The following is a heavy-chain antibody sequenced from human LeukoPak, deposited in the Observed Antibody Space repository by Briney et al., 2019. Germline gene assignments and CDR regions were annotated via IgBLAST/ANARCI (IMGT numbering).Heavy chain of an antibody. J-gene: IGHJ4*02. Sequence: KPSETLSLTCAVYGGSFSGYYWSWIRQPPGKGLEWIGEINHSGSTNYNPSLKSRVTISVDTSKNQFSLKLSSVTAADTAVYYCARGSVDIVATTGFDYWGQGTLVTVSS. CDR1: GGSFSGYY. CDR2: INHSGST. D-gene: IGHD5-12*01. V-gene: IGHV4-34*01. CDR3: ARGSVDIVATTGFDY.